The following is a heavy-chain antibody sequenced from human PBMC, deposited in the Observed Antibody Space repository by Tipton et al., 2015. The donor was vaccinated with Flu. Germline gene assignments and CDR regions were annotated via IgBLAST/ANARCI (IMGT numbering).Heavy chain of an antibody. CDR2: ISSSGSTI. Sequence: SLRLSCAASGFTFSSYEMNWVRQAPGKGLEWVSCISSSGSTIYYADSVKGRFTISRDNAKNSLYLQMNSLRAEDTAVYYCARARIAAAGTPLDYWGQGTLVTVSS. J-gene: IGHJ4*02. CDR1: GFTFSSYE. V-gene: IGHV3-48*03. CDR3: ARARIAAAGTPLDY. D-gene: IGHD6-13*01.